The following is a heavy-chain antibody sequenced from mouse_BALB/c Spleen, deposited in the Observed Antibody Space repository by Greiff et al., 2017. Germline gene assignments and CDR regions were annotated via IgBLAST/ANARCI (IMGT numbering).Heavy chain of an antibody. V-gene: IGHV5-4*02. CDR3: ARDGNYVLYAMDY. D-gene: IGHD2-1*01. Sequence: EVHLVESGGGLVKPGGSLKLSCAASGFTFSDYYMYWVRQTPEKRLEWVATISDGGSYTYYPDSVKGRFTISRDNAKNNLYLQMSSLKSEDTAMYYCARDGNYVLYAMDYWGQGTSVTVSS. CDR2: ISDGGSYT. CDR1: GFTFSDYY. J-gene: IGHJ4*01.